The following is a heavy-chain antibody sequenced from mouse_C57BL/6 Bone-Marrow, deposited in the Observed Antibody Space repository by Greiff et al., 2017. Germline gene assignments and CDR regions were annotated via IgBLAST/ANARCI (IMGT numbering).Heavy chain of an antibody. Sequence: EVKLVESGGGLVKPGGSLKLSCAASGFTFSSYAMSWVRQTPEKRLEWVATISDGGSYTYYPDNVKGRFTISRDNAKNNLYLQMSHLKSEDTAMYYCARGNDWFAYGGQGTLVTVSA. CDR2: ISDGGSYT. V-gene: IGHV5-4*03. CDR3: ARGNDWFAY. J-gene: IGHJ3*01. CDR1: GFTFSSYA.